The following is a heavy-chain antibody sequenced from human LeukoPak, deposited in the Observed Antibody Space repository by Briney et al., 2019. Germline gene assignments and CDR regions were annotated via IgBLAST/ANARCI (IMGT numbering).Heavy chain of an antibody. D-gene: IGHD3-10*01. CDR3: ARGSSSQYFRF. V-gene: IGHV1-18*01. Sequence: ASVKVSCKASGYAFSSHPVSWVRQAPGQGLEWMGWISAYSGNTSYAQRFQGRVTMSTEASTNTAYMELTSLRSDDTAIYFCARGSSSQYFRFWGQGTLVTVSS. J-gene: IGHJ1*01. CDR2: ISAYSGNT. CDR1: GYAFSSHP.